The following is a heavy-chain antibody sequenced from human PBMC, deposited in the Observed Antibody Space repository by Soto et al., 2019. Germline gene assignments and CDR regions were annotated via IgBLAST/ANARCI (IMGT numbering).Heavy chain of an antibody. CDR1: GGSLSDYF. Sequence: SETLSLTCVVSGGSLSDYFWSWIRQPPGMALEWIGEINHLGSINYNPSLKSRDTMSVDTSKNQFSLTLNSVTAADTATFYCARGGISHWAYFYYMDVWDRGTTVTVSS. J-gene: IGHJ6*03. CDR3: ARGGISHWAYFYYMDV. V-gene: IGHV4-34*01. D-gene: IGHD2-21*01. CDR2: INHLGSI.